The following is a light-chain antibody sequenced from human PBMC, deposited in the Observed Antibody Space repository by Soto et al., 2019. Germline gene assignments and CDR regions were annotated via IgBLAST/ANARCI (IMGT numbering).Light chain of an antibody. CDR1: QSVSRN. J-gene: IGKJ1*01. CDR2: DAS. Sequence: EIVMTQSPATLSVSPGERATLSCRASQSVSRNVAWYQQKPGKAPRLLIHDASTRATGISVRFSGSGSGTEFTLTISSLQSEDFAVDYCQQYNNWLWTLGQGTKVEIK. CDR3: QQYNNWLWT. V-gene: IGKV3-15*01.